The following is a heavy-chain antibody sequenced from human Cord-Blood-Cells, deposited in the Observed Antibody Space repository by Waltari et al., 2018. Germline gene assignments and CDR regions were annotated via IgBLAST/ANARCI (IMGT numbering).Heavy chain of an antibody. Sequence: QVQLQQSGPGLVKPSQTLSLTCAIPGDSVSSNSAAWNWIRQSLTSGLEWLGRTDYRSKWYNDYAVSVKSRITINPDTSKNQFSLQLNSVAPEDTAVYYCARDRRNCSSTSCYTGAFDIWGQGTMVTVSS. CDR1: GDSVSSNSAA. D-gene: IGHD2-2*02. V-gene: IGHV6-1*01. J-gene: IGHJ3*02. CDR2: TDYRSKWYN. CDR3: ARDRRNCSSTSCYTGAFDI.